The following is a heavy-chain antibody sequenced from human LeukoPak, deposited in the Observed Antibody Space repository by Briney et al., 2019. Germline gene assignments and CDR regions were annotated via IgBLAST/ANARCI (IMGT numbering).Heavy chain of an antibody. Sequence: ASVKVSCKASGYTFTGYYMHWVRQAPGQGLEWMGWINPNSGGTNYAQRFQGRVTMARDTSISTAYMELSRLRSDDTAVYYCARDLGYFDWLLSGDYFDYWGQGTLVTVSS. V-gene: IGHV1-2*02. D-gene: IGHD3-9*01. CDR1: GYTFTGYY. CDR2: INPNSGGT. CDR3: ARDLGYFDWLLSGDYFDY. J-gene: IGHJ4*02.